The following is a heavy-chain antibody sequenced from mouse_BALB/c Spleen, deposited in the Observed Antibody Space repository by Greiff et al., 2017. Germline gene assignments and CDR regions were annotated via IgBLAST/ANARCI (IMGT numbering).Heavy chain of an antibody. CDR1: EYEFPSHD. CDR2: INSDGGST. J-gene: IGHJ4*01. Sequence: LMESGGGLVQPGESLKLSCESNEYEFPSHDMSWVRKTPEKRLELVAAINSDGGSTYYPDTMERRFIISRDNTKKTLYLQMSSLRSEDTAMYYCARSGRYDDGHAMDYWGQGTSVTVSS. D-gene: IGHD2-14*01. CDR3: ARSGRYDDGHAMDY. V-gene: IGHV5-2*03.